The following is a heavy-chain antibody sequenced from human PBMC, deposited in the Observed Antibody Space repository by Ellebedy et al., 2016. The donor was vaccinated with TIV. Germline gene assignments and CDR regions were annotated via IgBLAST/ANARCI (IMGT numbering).Heavy chain of an antibody. CDR1: GGSISGSTYY. J-gene: IGHJ3*01. V-gene: IGHV4-39*01. D-gene: IGHD3-10*02. Sequence: SETLSLXCTVSGGSISGSTYYWGWIRQPPGKGLEWIGSIYFSGSTYYNPSLKSRVTISLATSKNQFSLKLSSVTAADTALYYCTNDRGAVDSFAVWGQGTAATVSS. CDR2: IYFSGST. CDR3: TNDRGAVDSFAV.